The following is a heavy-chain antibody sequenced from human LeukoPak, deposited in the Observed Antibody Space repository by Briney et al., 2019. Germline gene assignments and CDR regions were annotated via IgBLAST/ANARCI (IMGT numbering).Heavy chain of an antibody. J-gene: IGHJ5*02. CDR2: VIPNFNDA. CDR3: AGGTKVVTLFDR. Sequence: ASVKVSCKASGGTFSNYPINWVRQAPGHGLEWLGGVIPNFNDANYAQKFQDRVTITADESTSIVYMELNSLKSEDTAVYYCAGGTKVVTLFDRWGQGTLVTVSS. CDR1: GGTFSNYP. D-gene: IGHD4-23*01. V-gene: IGHV1-69*13.